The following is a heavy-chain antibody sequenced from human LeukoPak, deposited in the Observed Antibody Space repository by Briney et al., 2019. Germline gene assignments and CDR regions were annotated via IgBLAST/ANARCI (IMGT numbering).Heavy chain of an antibody. V-gene: IGHV1-69*13. CDR3: ARDPQYCSGGSCPLDY. D-gene: IGHD2-15*01. CDR2: IIPIFGTA. Sequence: SVKVSYKASGGTFSSYAISWVRQAPGQGLEWMGGIIPIFGTANYAQKFQGRVTITADESTSTAYMELSSLRSEDTAVYYCARDPQYCSGGSCPLDYWGQGTLVTVSS. CDR1: GGTFSSYA. J-gene: IGHJ4*02.